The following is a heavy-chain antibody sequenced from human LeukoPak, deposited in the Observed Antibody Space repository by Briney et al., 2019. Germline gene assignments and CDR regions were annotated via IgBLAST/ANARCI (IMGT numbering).Heavy chain of an antibody. J-gene: IGHJ4*02. CDR2: INHSGST. CDR3: ARGRWLQNSYYFDY. D-gene: IGHD5-24*01. Sequence: PSETLSLTCAVYGGSFSGYYWSWIRQPPGKGLEWIGEINHSGSTNYNPSLKSRVTISVDTSKNQFSPKLSSVTAADTAVYYCARGRWLQNSYYFDYWGQGTLVTVSS. V-gene: IGHV4-34*01. CDR1: GGSFSGYY.